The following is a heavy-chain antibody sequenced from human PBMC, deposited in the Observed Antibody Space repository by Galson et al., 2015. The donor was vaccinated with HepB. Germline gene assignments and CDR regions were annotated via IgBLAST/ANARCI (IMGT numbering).Heavy chain of an antibody. Sequence: PALVKPTPTLTLTCTFSGFSLSTSGVGVGWIRQPPGKALEWLALIYWNDDKRYSPSLKSRLTITKDTSKNQVVLTMTNMDPVDTATYYCAHADEYYYDSSGAYDAFDIWGQGTMVTVSS. J-gene: IGHJ3*02. V-gene: IGHV2-5*01. CDR1: GFSLSTSGVG. CDR3: AHADEYYYDSSGAYDAFDI. CDR2: IYWNDDK. D-gene: IGHD3-22*01.